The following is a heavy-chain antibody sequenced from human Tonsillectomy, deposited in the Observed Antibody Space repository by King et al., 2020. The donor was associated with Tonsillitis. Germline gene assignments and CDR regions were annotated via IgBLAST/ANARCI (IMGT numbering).Heavy chain of an antibody. D-gene: IGHD6-6*01. CDR1: GFTFSSYW. CDR3: ARRRRSEYSSSSYFDL. Sequence: VQLVESGGGLVQPGGSLRLSCVASGFTFSSYWMHWVRQSPGKGLVWVSCINSEWSSTIYADSVKGRFTISRDNAKNTLYLQMNRLRAEDTAVYYCARRRRSEYSSSSYFDLWGRGTLVTVSS. CDR2: INSEWSST. J-gene: IGHJ2*01. V-gene: IGHV3-74*01.